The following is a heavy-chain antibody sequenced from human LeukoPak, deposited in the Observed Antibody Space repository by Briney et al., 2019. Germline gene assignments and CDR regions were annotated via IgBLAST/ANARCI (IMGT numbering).Heavy chain of an antibody. CDR2: IYYSGST. Sequence: KSSETLSLTCTVSGGSISSYYWSWIRQPPGKGLEWIGYIYYSGSTNYNPSLKSRVTISVDTSKNQFPLKLSSVTAADTAVYYCARDPAGPITDWGQGTLVTVSS. V-gene: IGHV4-59*01. CDR3: ARDPAGPITD. CDR1: GGSISSYY. D-gene: IGHD3-16*01. J-gene: IGHJ4*02.